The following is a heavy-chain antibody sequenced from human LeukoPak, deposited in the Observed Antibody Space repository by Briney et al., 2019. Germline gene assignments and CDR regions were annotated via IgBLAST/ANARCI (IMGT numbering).Heavy chain of an antibody. Sequence: SVKVSCKASGYTFTSYGISWVRQAPGQGLEWMGGIIPIFGTANYAQKFQGRVTITADESTSTAYMELSSLTSEDTAVYYCARTKQYCSGGSCYPWDFDYWGQGTLVTVSS. CDR3: ARTKQYCSGGSCYPWDFDY. CDR1: GYTFTSYG. CDR2: IIPIFGTA. J-gene: IGHJ4*02. V-gene: IGHV1-69*13. D-gene: IGHD2-15*01.